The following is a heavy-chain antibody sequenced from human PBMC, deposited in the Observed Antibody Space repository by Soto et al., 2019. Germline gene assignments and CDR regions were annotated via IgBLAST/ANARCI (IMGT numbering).Heavy chain of an antibody. Sequence: GGSLRLSCAASGFTFSSYAMSWVRQAPGKGLEWVSAISGSGGSTYYADSVKGRFTISRDNSKNTLYLQLSSLAAEDTAVYYCFASVPKPDDYWGQGTLVTVSS. V-gene: IGHV3-23*01. CDR3: FASVPKPDDY. CDR2: ISGSGGST. CDR1: GFTFSSYA. J-gene: IGHJ4*02. D-gene: IGHD2-21*01.